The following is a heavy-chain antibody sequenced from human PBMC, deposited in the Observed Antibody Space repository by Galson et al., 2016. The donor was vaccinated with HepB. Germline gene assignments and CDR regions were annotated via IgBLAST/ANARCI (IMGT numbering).Heavy chain of an antibody. CDR2: INTAGYNS. J-gene: IGHJ5*02. V-gene: IGHV3-74*01. CDR3: VREDGSWLNWFDP. CDR1: GFTFSSYW. D-gene: IGHD1-26*01. Sequence: SLRLSCAASGFTFSSYWMHWVRQAPGKGLVWVSRINTAGYNSDYADSVRGRFTISRDNAKNTLYLQMNSLRVEDTAVYYCVREDGSWLNWFDPWGQGTLVTVSS.